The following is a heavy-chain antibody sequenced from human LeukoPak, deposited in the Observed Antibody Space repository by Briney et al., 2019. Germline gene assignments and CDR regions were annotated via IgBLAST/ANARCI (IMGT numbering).Heavy chain of an antibody. J-gene: IGHJ6*03. V-gene: IGHV1-69*05. Sequence: ASVKVSCKASGGTFSSYAISWVRQAPGQGLEWMGGIIPIFGTANYAQKFQGRVTITTDEPTSTAYMELSSLRSEDTAVYYCARDRLDIVPSGYYYYYYMDVWGKGTTVTVSS. CDR2: IIPIFGTA. CDR3: ARDRLDIVPSGYYYYYYMDV. CDR1: GGTFSSYA. D-gene: IGHD2-2*03.